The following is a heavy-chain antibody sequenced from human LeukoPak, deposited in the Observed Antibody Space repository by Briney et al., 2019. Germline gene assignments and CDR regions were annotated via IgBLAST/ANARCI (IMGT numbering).Heavy chain of an antibody. CDR1: GYTLTGYY. CDR3: ARVHRAVAGYPGY. V-gene: IGHV1-2*02. J-gene: IGHJ4*02. Sequence: ASVKVSCKASGYTLTGYYMHWVRQAPGQGLEWMGWINPNSGGTNYAQKFQGRVTMTRDTSISTAYMELSRLRSDDTAVYYCARVHRAVAGYPGYWGQGTLVTVSS. CDR2: INPNSGGT. D-gene: IGHD6-19*01.